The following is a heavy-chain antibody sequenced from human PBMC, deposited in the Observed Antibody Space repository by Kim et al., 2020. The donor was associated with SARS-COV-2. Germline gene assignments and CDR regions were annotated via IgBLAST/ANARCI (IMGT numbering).Heavy chain of an antibody. J-gene: IGHJ4*02. CDR3: VREIAASGMGY. Sequence: DYAVSVKSRIPINPDTSKNQFSLHLNSVTPEDTAVYYCVREIAASGMGYWGQGTLVTVSS. D-gene: IGHD6-13*01. V-gene: IGHV6-1*01.